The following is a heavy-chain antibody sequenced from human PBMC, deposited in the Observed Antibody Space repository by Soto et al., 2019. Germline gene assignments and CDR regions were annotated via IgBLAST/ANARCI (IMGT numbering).Heavy chain of an antibody. CDR2: INHSGST. D-gene: IGHD6-13*01. V-gene: IGHV4-34*01. CDR1: GGSFSGYY. Sequence: SETLSLTCAVYGGSFSGYYWSWIRQPPGKGLEWIGEINHSGSTNYNPSLKSRVTISVDTSKNQFSLKLSSVTAADTAVYYCARVSSSWFLGVYYYYGMDVWGQGTTVTVSS. CDR3: ARVSSSWFLGVYYYYGMDV. J-gene: IGHJ6*02.